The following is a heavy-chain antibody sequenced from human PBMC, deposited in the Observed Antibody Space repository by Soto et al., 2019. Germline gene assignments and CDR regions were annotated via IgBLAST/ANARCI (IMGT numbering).Heavy chain of an antibody. V-gene: IGHV1-18*04. J-gene: IGHJ6*02. D-gene: IGHD1-26*01. CDR1: NYTFTSYG. CDR2: ISVYYGNT. CDR3: ARGGGSHDYGMDV. Sequence: ASVKVSCKASNYTFTSYGISWVRQAPGQGLEWMGWISVYYGNTNYAQKFQDRVTMTTDTSISTAYMELSRLRSDDTAVYYCARGGGSHDYGMDVWGQGTTVTVSS.